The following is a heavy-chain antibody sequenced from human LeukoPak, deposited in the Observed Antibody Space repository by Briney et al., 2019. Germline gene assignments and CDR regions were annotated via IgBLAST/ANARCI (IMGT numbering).Heavy chain of an antibody. V-gene: IGHV4-61*01. Sequence: PSETLSLTCSVSGASVSDGNYYWSRIRQPPGKGLEWIGYIYYSGSTNYNPSLKSRVTISVDTSKNQFSLKLSSVTAADTAVYYCARGGWYPESFQHWGQGTLVTVSS. D-gene: IGHD6-19*01. CDR1: GASVSDGNYY. CDR3: ARGGWYPESFQH. CDR2: IYYSGST. J-gene: IGHJ1*01.